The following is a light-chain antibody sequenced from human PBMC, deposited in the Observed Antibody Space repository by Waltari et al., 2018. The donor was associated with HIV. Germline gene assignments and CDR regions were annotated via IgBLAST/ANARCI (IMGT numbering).Light chain of an antibody. Sequence: QSVLTPPPSVSGTPGQNVTISCSGSSTNTGSNIVNWYQQVPEAAPKLLIYSNDQRPSGVPDRFSGSKSGTSASLAISGLQSADEADYYCAAWDDSLNGMFGGGTKLTV. CDR2: SND. J-gene: IGLJ3*02. CDR3: AAWDDSLNGM. CDR1: STNTGSNI. V-gene: IGLV1-44*01.